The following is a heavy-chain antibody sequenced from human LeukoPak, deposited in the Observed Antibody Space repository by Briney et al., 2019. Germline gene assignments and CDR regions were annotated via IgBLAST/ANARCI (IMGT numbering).Heavy chain of an antibody. V-gene: IGHV1-8*01. Sequence: ASVKVSCKASGYTFTSYDINWVRQATGQGLEWMGWMNPNSGNTGYAQKFQGRVTMTRNTSISTAYMELSSLRSEDTAVYYCARVPRGRWFGELFYGMDVWGQGTTVTVSS. CDR1: GYTFTSYD. J-gene: IGHJ6*02. CDR3: ARVPRGRWFGELFYGMDV. D-gene: IGHD3-10*01. CDR2: MNPNSGNT.